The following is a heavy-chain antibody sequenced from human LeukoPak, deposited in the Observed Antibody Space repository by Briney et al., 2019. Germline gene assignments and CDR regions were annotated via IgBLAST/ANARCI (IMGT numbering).Heavy chain of an antibody. CDR3: ARLFSHGCGDY. D-gene: IGHD1-26*01. Sequence: GESLKISCKGSGYNFTNYWIGWVRQMPGRGLEWMGIIYPGDSDTRYSPSFQGQVTISADKSITTAYLQWSSLKASDTAMYYCARLFSHGCGDYWGQGTLVTVSS. CDR1: GYNFTNYW. V-gene: IGHV5-51*01. CDR2: IYPGDSDT. J-gene: IGHJ4*02.